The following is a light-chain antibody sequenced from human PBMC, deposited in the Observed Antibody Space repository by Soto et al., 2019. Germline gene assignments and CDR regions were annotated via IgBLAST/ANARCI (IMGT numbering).Light chain of an antibody. J-gene: IGKJ5*01. Sequence: EIVLTQSPGTVSLSPGERATLSCRASQFLSSYLAWYQQMPGQPPRLLIYDTSNRVTGIPARFSGSRSGTDFTLTISSLEPEDFAVYFCHQRNKFGQGTRLEIK. CDR2: DTS. V-gene: IGKV3-11*01. CDR1: QFLSSY. CDR3: HQRNK.